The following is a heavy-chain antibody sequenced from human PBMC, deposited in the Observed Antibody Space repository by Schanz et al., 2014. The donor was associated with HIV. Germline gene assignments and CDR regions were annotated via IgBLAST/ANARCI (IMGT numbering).Heavy chain of an antibody. CDR2: LSGSGDRT. CDR3: SKATSGSRGWYTGSD. Sequence: EVQLLESGGGLVQPGGSLRISCVASGFSFLRYEMSWVRQAPGKGLEWLSTLSGSGDRTYYADSVKGRVTISRDNSKNTLYLQMNSLRVEDTALYYCSKATSGSRGWYTGSDWGQGTLVTVSS. V-gene: IGHV3-23*01. J-gene: IGHJ4*02. CDR1: GFSFLRYE. D-gene: IGHD6-19*01.